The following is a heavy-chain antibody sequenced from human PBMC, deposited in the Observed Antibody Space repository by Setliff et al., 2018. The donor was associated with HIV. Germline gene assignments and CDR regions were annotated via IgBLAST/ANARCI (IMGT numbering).Heavy chain of an antibody. CDR2: IYHSGST. J-gene: IGHJ5*02. Sequence: SATLSLTCAVSGGSISSSNWWSWVRQPPGRGLEWIGEIYHSGSTNYNPSLKSRVTISVDKSKNQFSLKLSSVTAADTAVYYCARFSIRYSSSWFDPWGQGTLVTVSS. D-gene: IGHD6-13*01. CDR1: GGSISSSNW. V-gene: IGHV4-4*02. CDR3: ARFSIRYSSSWFDP.